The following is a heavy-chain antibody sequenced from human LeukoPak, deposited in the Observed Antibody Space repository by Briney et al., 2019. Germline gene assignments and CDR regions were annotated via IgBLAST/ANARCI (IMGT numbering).Heavy chain of an antibody. CDR1: GFTVSSNY. V-gene: IGHV3-53*01. J-gene: IGHJ5*02. CDR2: IYSGGST. Sequence: GGSLRLSCAASGFTVSSNYMSWVRQAPGKGLEWVSVIYSGGSTYYADSVKGRFTISRDNSKNTLYLQMNRLRAEDTAVYYCARARYNWNYNWFNPWGQGTLVTVSS. CDR3: ARARYNWNYNWFNP. D-gene: IGHD1-7*01.